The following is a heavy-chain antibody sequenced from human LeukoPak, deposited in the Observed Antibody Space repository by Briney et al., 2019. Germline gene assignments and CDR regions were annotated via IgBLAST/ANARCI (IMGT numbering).Heavy chain of an antibody. CDR3: ARVDYDFWSGNWFDP. D-gene: IGHD3-3*01. Sequence: SETLSLTCAVYGGCFSGYYWSWIRQPPGKGLEWIGEINHSGSTNYNPSLKSRVTISVDTSKNQFSLKLSSVTAADTAVYYCARVDYDFWSGNWFDPWGQGTLVTVSS. CDR1: GGCFSGYY. V-gene: IGHV4-34*01. J-gene: IGHJ5*02. CDR2: INHSGST.